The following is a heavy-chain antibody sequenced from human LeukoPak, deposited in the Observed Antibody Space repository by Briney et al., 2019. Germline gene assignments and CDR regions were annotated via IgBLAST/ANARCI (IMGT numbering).Heavy chain of an antibody. J-gene: IGHJ6*03. CDR2: IYTSGST. CDR3: AREKGDYYYYMDV. Sequence: PSETLSLTCTVSGGSISSGSYHWSWIRQPAGKGLEWIGRIYTSGSTNYNPSLKSRVTISVDTSKNQFSLKLSSVTAADTAVYYCAREKGDYYYYMDVWGKGTTVTASS. CDR1: GGSISSGSYH. V-gene: IGHV4-61*02.